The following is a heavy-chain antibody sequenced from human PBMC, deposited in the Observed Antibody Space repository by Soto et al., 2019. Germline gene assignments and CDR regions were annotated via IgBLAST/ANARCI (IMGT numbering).Heavy chain of an antibody. V-gene: IGHV4-59*01. Sequence: ETLSLTCTVSGGSIRSYYWTWIRQPPGKGLEWIGYIYYSGSTNYNPSLKSRVTISVDTSKNQFSLKLSSVTAADTAVYYCAGESGGWFDPWGQGTLVTVSS. CDR3: AGESGGWFDP. D-gene: IGHD3-10*01. J-gene: IGHJ5*02. CDR1: GGSIRSYY. CDR2: IYYSGST.